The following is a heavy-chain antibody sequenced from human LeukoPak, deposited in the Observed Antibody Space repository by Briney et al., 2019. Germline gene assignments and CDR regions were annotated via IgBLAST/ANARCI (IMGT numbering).Heavy chain of an antibody. D-gene: IGHD6-19*01. CDR1: GYTFTGYY. CDR3: ARGGQWPDY. J-gene: IGHJ4*02. Sequence: ASVKVSCKASGYTFTGYYMHWVRQAPGRGLEWMGWINTNTGNPTYAQGFTGRFVFSLDTSVSTAYLQISSLKAEDTAVYYCARGGQWPDYWGQGTLVTVSS. CDR2: INTNTGNP. V-gene: IGHV7-4-1*02.